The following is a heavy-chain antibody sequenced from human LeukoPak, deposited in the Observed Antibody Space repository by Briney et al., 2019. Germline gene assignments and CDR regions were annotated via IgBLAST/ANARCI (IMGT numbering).Heavy chain of an antibody. CDR2: IYHSGST. J-gene: IGHJ4*02. CDR3: ARTPITMVRGVVNDY. D-gene: IGHD3-10*01. Sequence: SETLSLTCTVSGYSISSGYYWGWIRQPPGKGLEWIGSIYHSGSTYYNPSLKSRVTISVDTSKNQFSLKLSSVTAADTAVYYCARTPITMVRGVVNDYWGQGTLVTVSS. CDR1: GYSISSGYY. V-gene: IGHV4-38-2*02.